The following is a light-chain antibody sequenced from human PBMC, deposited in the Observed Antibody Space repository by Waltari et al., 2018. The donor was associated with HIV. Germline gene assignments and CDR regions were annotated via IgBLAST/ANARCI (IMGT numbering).Light chain of an antibody. J-gene: IGKJ3*01. Sequence: DIEMTQSPSPLSASVGDRVTIPCRSSQDISNSLYWYQQEPGKAPKLLIYSASSLKSGVPSRFSGRGSGTDFALTINGLQPEDFATYYCQQSHSVPLTFGPGTKLDF. CDR2: SAS. CDR1: QDISNS. V-gene: IGKV1-39*01. CDR3: QQSHSVPLT.